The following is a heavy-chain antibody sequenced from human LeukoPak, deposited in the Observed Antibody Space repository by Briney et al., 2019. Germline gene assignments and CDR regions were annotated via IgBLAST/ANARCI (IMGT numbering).Heavy chain of an antibody. J-gene: IGHJ4*02. CDR1: GFTFSNCG. CDR3: ARDRIVATIPRLGYFDY. V-gene: IGHV3-33*01. D-gene: IGHD5-12*01. Sequence: PGRSLRLSCAASGFTFSNCGMHWVRQAPGKGLEWVAVIWYDGSYKYYADSVKGRFTISRDNSKKMLYLQLSSLRAEDTAVYYCARDRIVATIPRLGYFDYWGQGTLVTVSS. CDR2: IWYDGSYK.